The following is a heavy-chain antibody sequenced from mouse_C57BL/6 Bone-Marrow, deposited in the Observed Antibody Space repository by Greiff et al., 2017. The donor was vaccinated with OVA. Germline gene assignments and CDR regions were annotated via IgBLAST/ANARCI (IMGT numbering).Heavy chain of an antibody. Sequence: QVQLQQPGAELVKPGASVKLSCKASGYTFTSYWMHWVKQRPGRGLEWIGRIDPNSGGTKYNEKFKSKATLTVDKPSSTAYMQLSSLTSEDSAVYYCARGYYGNYGGTVWFAYWGQGTLVTVSA. CDR3: ARGYYGNYGGTVWFAY. D-gene: IGHD2-1*01. CDR1: GYTFTSYW. J-gene: IGHJ3*01. CDR2: IDPNSGGT. V-gene: IGHV1-72*01.